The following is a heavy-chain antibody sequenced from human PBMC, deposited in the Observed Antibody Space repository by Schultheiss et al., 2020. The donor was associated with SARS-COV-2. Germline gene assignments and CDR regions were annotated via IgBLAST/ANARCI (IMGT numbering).Heavy chain of an antibody. Sequence: ASVKVSCKASGYTFTSYAMHWVRQAPGQGLEWMGIINPSGGSTSYAQKFQGRVTMTRDTSTSTVYMELRSLRSEDTAVYYCATHDYGDYGAEFDYWGQGTLVTVSS. J-gene: IGHJ4*02. CDR3: ATHDYGDYGAEFDY. V-gene: IGHV1-46*01. CDR1: GYTFTSYA. D-gene: IGHD4-17*01. CDR2: INPSGGST.